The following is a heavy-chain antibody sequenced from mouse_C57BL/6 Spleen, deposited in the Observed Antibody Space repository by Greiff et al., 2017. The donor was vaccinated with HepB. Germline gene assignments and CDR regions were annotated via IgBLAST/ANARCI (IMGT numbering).Heavy chain of an antibody. CDR2: IYPGDGDT. V-gene: IGHV1-80*01. J-gene: IGHJ4*01. CDR1: GYAFSSYW. CDR3: ARSDGYPYYYAMDY. Sequence: VKLQQSGAELVKPGASVKISCKASGYAFSSYWMNWVKQRPGKGLEWIGQIYPGDGDTNYNGKFKGKATLTADKSSSTAYMQLSSLTSEDSAVYFCARSDGYPYYYAMDYWGQGTSVTVSS. D-gene: IGHD2-3*01.